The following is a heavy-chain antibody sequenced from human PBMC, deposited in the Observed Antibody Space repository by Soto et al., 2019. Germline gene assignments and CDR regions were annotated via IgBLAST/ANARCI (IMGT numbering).Heavy chain of an antibody. J-gene: IGHJ4*02. CDR2: IYYSGST. CDR1: GGSVSSGSYY. CDR3: ARVGTVTTSY. Sequence: SETLSLTCTVSGGSVSSGSYYWSWIRQPPGKGLEWIGYIYYSGSTNYNPSLKSRVTISVDTSKNQFSLKLSSVTAADTAVYYCARVGTVTTSYWGQGTLVTV. V-gene: IGHV4-61*01. D-gene: IGHD4-17*01.